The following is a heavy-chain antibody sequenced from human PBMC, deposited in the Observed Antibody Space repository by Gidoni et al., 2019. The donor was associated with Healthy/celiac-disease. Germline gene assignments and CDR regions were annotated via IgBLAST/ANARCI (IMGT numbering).Heavy chain of an antibody. CDR1: GYTFPAYY. CDR3: ARSDSDIVVVPAATDGDY. J-gene: IGHJ4*02. Sequence: QVQLVQSGAAVKKPGASVKVSCKASGYTFPAYYMPWVRPAPGQGLEWMGWINPNRGGTNYAQKFQGRVTMTRDTSISTAYMELSRLRSDDTAVYYCARSDSDIVVVPAATDGDYWGQGTLVTVSS. D-gene: IGHD2-2*01. CDR2: INPNRGGT. V-gene: IGHV1-2*02.